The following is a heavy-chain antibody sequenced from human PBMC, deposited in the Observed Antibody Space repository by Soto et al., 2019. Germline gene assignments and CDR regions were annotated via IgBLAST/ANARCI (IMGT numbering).Heavy chain of an antibody. D-gene: IGHD3-10*01. CDR2: IYYSGST. CDR3: ARSYYGSGSYVPFDY. J-gene: IGHJ4*02. CDR1: GVSISSYY. V-gene: IGHV4-59*01. Sequence: SETLSLTCTVSGVSISSYYWSWIRQPPGKGLEWIGYIYYSGSTNYNPSLKSRVTISVDTSKNQFSLKLSSVTAADTAVYYCARSYYGSGSYVPFDYWGQGTLVTVSS.